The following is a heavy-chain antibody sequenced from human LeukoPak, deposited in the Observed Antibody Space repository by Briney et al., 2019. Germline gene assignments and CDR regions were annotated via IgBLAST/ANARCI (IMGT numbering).Heavy chain of an antibody. CDR2: INHNGNVN. CDR1: GFTFSSYW. Sequence: GGSLRLSCAASGFTFSSYWMNWARQAPGKGLEWVASINHNGNVNYYVDSVKGRFTISRDNAKNSLYLQMSNLRAEDTAVYYCAKDGLHYYGSGSFFDPWGQGTLVTVSS. D-gene: IGHD3-10*01. CDR3: AKDGLHYYGSGSFFDP. V-gene: IGHV3-7*03. J-gene: IGHJ5*02.